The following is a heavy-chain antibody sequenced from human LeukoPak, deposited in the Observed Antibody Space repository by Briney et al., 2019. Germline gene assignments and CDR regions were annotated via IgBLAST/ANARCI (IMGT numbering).Heavy chain of an antibody. V-gene: IGHV3-73*01. CDR2: IRSKANSYAT. D-gene: IGHD2-15*01. CDR3: TRDLGPAAT. Sequence: AGGSLRLSCAASGFTFSGSAMHWVRQASGKGLEWVGRIRSKANSYATAYAASVKGRFTISRDDSKNTAYLQMNSRKTEDTAVYYCTRDLGPAATWGQGTLVTVSS. CDR1: GFTFSGSA. J-gene: IGHJ4*02.